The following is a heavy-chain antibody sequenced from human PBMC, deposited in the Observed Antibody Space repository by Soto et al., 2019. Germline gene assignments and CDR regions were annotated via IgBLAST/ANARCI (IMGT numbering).Heavy chain of an antibody. Sequence: PGESLKISCKGSEYSFNTYWIGWVRQMPEKGLEWMGIIYPGDSDTRYSPSFQGQVTISVDRSISTAYLQWSSLKASDTAMYYCARRSYYDPWVDYWGQGTLVTVSS. CDR3: ARRSYYDPWVDY. V-gene: IGHV5-51*01. J-gene: IGHJ4*02. CDR1: EYSFNTYW. CDR2: IYPGDSDT. D-gene: IGHD3-22*01.